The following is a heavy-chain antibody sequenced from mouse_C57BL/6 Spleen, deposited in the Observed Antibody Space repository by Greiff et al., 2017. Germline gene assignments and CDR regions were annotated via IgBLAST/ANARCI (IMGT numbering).Heavy chain of an antibody. J-gene: IGHJ4*01. CDR3: ARDDGYDVYAMDY. CDR1: GYTFTSYW. Sequence: QVQLQQPGAGLVQPGASVKLSCMASGYTFTSYWMHWVRQSPGRGLEWIGRIDPNTGGTTYNEKFKSKATVTVAKPTSTAYMQLSSLTSEDTAVYYCARDDGYDVYAMDYWGQGTSVTVSS. D-gene: IGHD2-2*01. V-gene: IGHV1-72*01. CDR2: IDPNTGGT.